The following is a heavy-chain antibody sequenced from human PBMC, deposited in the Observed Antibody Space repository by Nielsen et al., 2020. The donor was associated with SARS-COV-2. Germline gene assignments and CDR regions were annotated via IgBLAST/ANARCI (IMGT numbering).Heavy chain of an antibody. Sequence: GGSLRLSCAASGFTVSSYGMHWVRQAPGKGLEWVAVISYDGSNKYYADSVKGRFTISRDNSKNTLYLQMNSLRAEDTAVYYCATELHIVVVTATLTDYWGQGTLVTVSS. V-gene: IGHV3-30*03. CDR1: GFTVSSYG. CDR3: ATELHIVVVTATLTDY. J-gene: IGHJ4*02. CDR2: ISYDGSNK. D-gene: IGHD2-21*02.